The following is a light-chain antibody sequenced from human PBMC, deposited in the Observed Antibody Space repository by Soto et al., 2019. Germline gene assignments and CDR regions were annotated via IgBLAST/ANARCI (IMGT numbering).Light chain of an antibody. Sequence: LTQPASVSGSPGQSITISCTGTISDVGGYNTVSWYQQHPGKVPKLMIHDVSDRPSWVSDRFSGSKSGNTASLTISGLQAEDEADYYCSSYTTSISYVFGSGTKVTVL. CDR2: DVS. CDR3: SSYTTSISYV. V-gene: IGLV2-14*01. J-gene: IGLJ1*01. CDR1: ISDVGGYNT.